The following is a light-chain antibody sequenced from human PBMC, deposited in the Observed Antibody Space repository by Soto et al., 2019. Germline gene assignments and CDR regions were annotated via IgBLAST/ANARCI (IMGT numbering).Light chain of an antibody. Sequence: DVLMTQSPLSLPVTLEHAASISCSSNQSLVHSDGIAYFSWFQQRPGRSPRRLIYKVSNRDSGVPARFSGSGSGTDFALKISRLQAEEVAVYYCMQGTHWTITFGHGTRLEIK. CDR1: QSLVHSDGIAY. J-gene: IGKJ5*01. CDR2: KVS. CDR3: MQGTHWTIT. V-gene: IGKV2-30*02.